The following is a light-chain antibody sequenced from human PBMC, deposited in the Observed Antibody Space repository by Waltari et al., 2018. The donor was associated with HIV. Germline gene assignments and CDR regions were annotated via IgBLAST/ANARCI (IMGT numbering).Light chain of an antibody. CDR2: GAS. Sequence: EVVMTQSPATLYVSPGERATLSCRASQSVSTILAWYQQKPGQAPRLLIYGASTRATGIPARFSGSESGTEFTLTISSLQSEDFADYHCQQYNKWPLTFGGGTKVEIK. V-gene: IGKV3-15*01. CDR1: QSVSTI. CDR3: QQYNKWPLT. J-gene: IGKJ4*01.